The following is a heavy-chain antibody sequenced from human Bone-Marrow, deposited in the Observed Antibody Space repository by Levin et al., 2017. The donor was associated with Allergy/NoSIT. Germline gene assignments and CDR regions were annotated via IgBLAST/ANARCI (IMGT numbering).Heavy chain of an antibody. CDR3: TRDQNLRSDRDAFDV. D-gene: IGHD2/OR15-2a*01. CDR1: GFNFGSYS. V-gene: IGHV3-21*01. CDR2: ISDNSRTK. J-gene: IGHJ3*01. Sequence: PGGSLRLSCAAFGFNFGSYSMNWVRLTPGKGLEWVASISDNSRTKYYPDSLKGRFTVSRDNAQHSVSLQMNSLRADDTAVYYCTRDQNLRSDRDAFDVWGQGTMVTVSS.